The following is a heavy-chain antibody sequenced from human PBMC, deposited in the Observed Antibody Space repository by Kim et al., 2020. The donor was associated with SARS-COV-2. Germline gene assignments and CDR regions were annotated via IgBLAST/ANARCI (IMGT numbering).Heavy chain of an antibody. J-gene: IGHJ4*02. D-gene: IGHD1-1*01. V-gene: IGHV1-2*02. Sequence: ASVKVSCKASGYTFTGYYMHWVRQAPGQGLEWMGWINPNSGGTNYAQKFQGRVTMTRDTSISTAYMELSRLRSDDTAVYYCARALVWLERTVDYWGQGTLVTVSS. CDR3: ARALVWLERTVDY. CDR2: INPNSGGT. CDR1: GYTFTGYY.